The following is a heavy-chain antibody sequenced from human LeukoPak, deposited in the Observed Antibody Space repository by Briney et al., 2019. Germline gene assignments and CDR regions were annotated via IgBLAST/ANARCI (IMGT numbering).Heavy chain of an antibody. V-gene: IGHV4-4*07. CDR3: ARDRGSYGLDY. CDR2: IYTSGST. D-gene: IGHD1-26*01. Sequence: SETLSLTCTVSGGSISSYYWSWIRQPAGKGLEWIGRIYTSGSTNHNPSLKGRVTMLVDTSKNQFSLKLSSVTAADTAVYYCARDRGSYGLDYWGQGTLVTVSS. CDR1: GGSISSYY. J-gene: IGHJ4*02.